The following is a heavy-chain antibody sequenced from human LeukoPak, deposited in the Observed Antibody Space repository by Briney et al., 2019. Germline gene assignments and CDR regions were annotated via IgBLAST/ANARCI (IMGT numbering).Heavy chain of an antibody. CDR2: IIPIFGTA. CDR1: GYTFTSYY. Sequence: ASVKVSCKASGYTFTSYYMHWVRQAPGQGLEWMGGIIPIFGTANYARKFQGRVTITADESTSTAYMELSSLRSEDTAVYYCASTYSSSWYGLDYFDYWGQGTLVTVSS. J-gene: IGHJ4*02. D-gene: IGHD6-13*01. V-gene: IGHV1-69*13. CDR3: ASTYSSSWYGLDYFDY.